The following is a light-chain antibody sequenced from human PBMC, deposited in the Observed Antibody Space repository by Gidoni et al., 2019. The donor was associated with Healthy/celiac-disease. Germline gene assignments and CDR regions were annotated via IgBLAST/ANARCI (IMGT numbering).Light chain of an antibody. CDR3: QQRNSYPRT. CDR2: AAS. J-gene: IGKJ1*01. CDR1: QGISSY. Sequence: DIQLTHSPSFLSASVGDRVTITCRASQGISSYLAWYQQKPGKAPKLLIYAASTLQSGVPSRFSGSGSGTEFTLTISSLQPEDFATYYCQQRNSYPRTFGQGTKVEIK. V-gene: IGKV1-9*01.